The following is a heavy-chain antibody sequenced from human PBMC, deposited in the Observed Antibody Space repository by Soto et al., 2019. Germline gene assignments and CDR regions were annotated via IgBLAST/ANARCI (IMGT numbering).Heavy chain of an antibody. CDR3: ARRGDYGPSAVDP. J-gene: IGHJ5*02. D-gene: IGHD4-17*01. CDR1: GGSISSSSYY. CDR2: IYYSGST. V-gene: IGHV4-39*01. Sequence: SETLSLTCTVSGGSISSSSYYWGWIRQPPGKGLEWIGSIYYSGSTYYNPSLKSRVTISVDRSKNQFSLKLSSVTAADTAVYYCARRGDYGPSAVDPWGQGTLVTASS.